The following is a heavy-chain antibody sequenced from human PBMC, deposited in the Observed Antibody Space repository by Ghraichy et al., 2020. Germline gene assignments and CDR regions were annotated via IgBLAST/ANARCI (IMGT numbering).Heavy chain of an antibody. V-gene: IGHV4-39*01. CDR1: GGSISSSSYY. J-gene: IGHJ6*03. D-gene: IGHD3-3*01. CDR2: IYYSGST. CDR3: ARLGGRITIFGVVITPRMDV. Sequence: SETLSLTCTVSGGSISSSSYYWGWIRQPPGKGLEWIGSIYYSGSTYYNPSLKSRVTISVDTSKNQFSLKLSSVTAADTAVYYCARLGGRITIFGVVITPRMDVWGKGTTVTVSS.